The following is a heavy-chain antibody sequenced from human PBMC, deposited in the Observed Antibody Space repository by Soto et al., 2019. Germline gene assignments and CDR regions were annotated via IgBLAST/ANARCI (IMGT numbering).Heavy chain of an antibody. D-gene: IGHD6-13*01. CDR2: MNPNSGNT. V-gene: IGHV1-8*01. Sequence: QVQLVQSGAEVKKPGASVKVSCEASGYTFTSYDINWVRQATGQGLEWMGWMNPNSGNTGYAQKFQGRVTMTRNTSISTAYMELSSLRSDDMAVYYCARELYSTVRFDPWGQGTLVTVSS. CDR1: GYTFTSYD. J-gene: IGHJ5*02. CDR3: ARELYSTVRFDP.